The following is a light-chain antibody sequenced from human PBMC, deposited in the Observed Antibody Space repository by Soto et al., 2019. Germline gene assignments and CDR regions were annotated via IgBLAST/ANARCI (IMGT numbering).Light chain of an antibody. CDR3: QKYDRAPFT. CDR2: GAS. J-gene: IGKJ3*01. Sequence: DIQMTHSPSSLSAYLGDRVTITCRASQGISNYLAWYQQKPGRLPKLLLFGASTLQSGVPARFSGSGSGTLFTLTINGLLPEDVATYYCQKYDRAPFTFGPGTKVDFK. CDR1: QGISNY. V-gene: IGKV1-27*01.